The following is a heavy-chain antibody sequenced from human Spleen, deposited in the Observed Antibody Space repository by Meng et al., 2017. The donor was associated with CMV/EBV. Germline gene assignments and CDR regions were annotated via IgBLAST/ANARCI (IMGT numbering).Heavy chain of an antibody. J-gene: IGHJ4*02. Sequence: GESQKISCEASGFTFSTYTMHWVRQAPGKGLEWVSSISSSRSYIHYADSVKGRFTISRDNFKNTLFLQMNSLRPEDTAVYYCAKPWGYGDYKFDYWGQGTLVTVSS. CDR3: AKPWGYGDYKFDY. V-gene: IGHV3-21*01. CDR2: ISSSRSYI. CDR1: GFTFSTYT. D-gene: IGHD4-17*01.